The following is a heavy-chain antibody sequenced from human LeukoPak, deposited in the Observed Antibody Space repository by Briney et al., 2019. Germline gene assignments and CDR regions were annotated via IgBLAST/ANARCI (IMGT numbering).Heavy chain of an antibody. Sequence: ASVKVSCKASGGTFSSYAISWVRQAPGQGLEWMGGIIPIFGTANYAQKFQGRVTITADKSTSTAYMELSSLRSEDTAVYYCAEGGWGDYVSNDYYYYMDVWGKGTTVTVSS. V-gene: IGHV1-69*06. J-gene: IGHJ6*03. CDR2: IIPIFGTA. D-gene: IGHD4-17*01. CDR3: AEGGWGDYVSNDYYYYMDV. CDR1: GGTFSSYA.